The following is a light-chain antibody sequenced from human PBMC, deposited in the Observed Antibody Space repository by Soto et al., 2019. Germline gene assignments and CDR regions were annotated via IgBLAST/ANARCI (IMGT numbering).Light chain of an antibody. V-gene: IGKV1-33*01. CDR3: QQYENPLLT. J-gene: IGKJ4*01. CDR1: QDISNY. CDR2: DAS. Sequence: DIQMTQSPSSLSASVGDRVTITCQASQDISNYLNWYQQKPGKAPKRLIYDASNLETGVPSRCSGSVSGTDFTFTISGLQPEDTATYYCQQYENPLLTFGGGTKVEIK.